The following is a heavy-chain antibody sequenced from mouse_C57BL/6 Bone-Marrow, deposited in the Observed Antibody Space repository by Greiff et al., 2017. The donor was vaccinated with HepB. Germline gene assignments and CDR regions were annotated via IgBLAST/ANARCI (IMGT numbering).Heavy chain of an antibody. Sequence: EVKLMESGGGLVQPGGFLSLSCAASGFTFTDYYMSWVRQPPGKALEWLGFIRNKANGYTTEYSASVKGRFTISRDNSQSILYLQMNALRAEDSATYYCARHLLGFAYWGQGTLVTVSA. CDR2: IRNKANGYTT. J-gene: IGHJ3*01. CDR3: ARHLLGFAY. CDR1: GFTFTDYY. V-gene: IGHV7-3*01.